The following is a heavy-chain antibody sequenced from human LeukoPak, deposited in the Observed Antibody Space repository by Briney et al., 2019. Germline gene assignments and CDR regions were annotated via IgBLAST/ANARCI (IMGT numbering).Heavy chain of an antibody. Sequence: GRSLRLSCSASGFTFSSYAMHWVRQAPGKGLEYVSAISSNGGSTYYADSVKGRFTISRDNSKNTLYLQMSSLRAEDTAVYYCVKVSSGWHFDYWGQGTLVTVSS. V-gene: IGHV3-64D*06. J-gene: IGHJ4*02. D-gene: IGHD6-19*01. CDR2: ISSNGGST. CDR1: GFTFSSYA. CDR3: VKVSSGWHFDY.